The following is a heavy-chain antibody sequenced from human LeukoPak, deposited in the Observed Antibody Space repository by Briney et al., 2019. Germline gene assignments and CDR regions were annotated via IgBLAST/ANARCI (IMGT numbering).Heavy chain of an antibody. Sequence: SETLSLTCAVSGGSISSGGYSWSWIRQPPGKGLEWIGYIYHSGSTYYNPSLKSRVTISVDRSKNQFSLKLSSVTAADTAVYYCARAGIWSGYHSFDYWGQGTLVTVSS. CDR2: IYHSGST. CDR1: GGSISSGGYS. V-gene: IGHV4-30-2*01. CDR3: ARAGIWSGYHSFDY. J-gene: IGHJ4*02. D-gene: IGHD3-3*01.